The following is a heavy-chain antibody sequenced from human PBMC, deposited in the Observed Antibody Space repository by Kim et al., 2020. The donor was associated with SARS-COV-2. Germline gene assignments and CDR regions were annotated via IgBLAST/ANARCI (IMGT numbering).Heavy chain of an antibody. D-gene: IGHD2-2*01. CDR3: AKGGCSSTSCYDWFDP. Sequence: GGSLRLSCAASGFTFSSYGMHWVRQAPGKGLEWVAVIWYDGSNKYYADSVKGRFTISRDNSKNTLYLQMNSLRAEDTAVYYCAKGGCSSTSCYDWFDPWG. V-gene: IGHV3-33*06. CDR2: IWYDGSNK. CDR1: GFTFSSYG. J-gene: IGHJ5*02.